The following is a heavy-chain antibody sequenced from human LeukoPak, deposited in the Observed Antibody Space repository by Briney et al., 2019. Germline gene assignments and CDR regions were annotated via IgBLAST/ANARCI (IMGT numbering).Heavy chain of an antibody. D-gene: IGHD2-21*02. CDR2: ISGSGGST. CDR3: AKEIIPYCGGDCHCDF. Sequence: GGSLRLSCAASGFTFSSYAMSWVRQAPGKGLEWVSAISGSGGSTYYADSVKGRFPISRDNSKNTLYLQMNSLRAEDTAVYYCAKEIIPYCGGDCHCDFWGQGTLVTVSS. J-gene: IGHJ4*02. CDR1: GFTFSSYA. V-gene: IGHV3-23*01.